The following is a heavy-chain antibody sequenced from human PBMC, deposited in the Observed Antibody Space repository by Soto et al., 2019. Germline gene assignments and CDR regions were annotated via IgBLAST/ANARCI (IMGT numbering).Heavy chain of an antibody. Sequence: QVQLQESGPGLVKPSGTLSLTCVVSGASISDSHWWTWVRQPPGKGLEWIGEKFHSGSTNYNPTLKSRVTVSIDKSRDQFSLNLNAVPAADTAVYYCAKNTDYAIDAWGQGTTVTVSS. CDR3: AKNTDYAIDA. CDR2: KFHSGST. J-gene: IGHJ6*02. V-gene: IGHV4-4*02. D-gene: IGHD2-2*02. CDR1: GASISDSHW.